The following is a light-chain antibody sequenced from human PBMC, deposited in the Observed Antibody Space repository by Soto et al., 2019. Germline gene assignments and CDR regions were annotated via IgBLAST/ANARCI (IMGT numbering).Light chain of an antibody. Sequence: EIVMTQSPATLSVSPWERATLSCRASQTVSSNLAWYQQKPGQAPRLLIYGVSTRATGIPARFSGSGSGTEFTLTVSSLQSEDFAVYYCQQYNNWPPITFGQGTRLEIK. V-gene: IGKV3-15*01. CDR3: QQYNNWPPIT. J-gene: IGKJ5*01. CDR2: GVS. CDR1: QTVSSN.